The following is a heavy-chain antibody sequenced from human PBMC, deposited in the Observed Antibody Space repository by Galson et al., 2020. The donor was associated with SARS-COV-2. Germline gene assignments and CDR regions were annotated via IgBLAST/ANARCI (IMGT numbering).Heavy chain of an antibody. Sequence: PGGSLRLPCAAPGFTFSTYDMHWVRQAPGKGLEWVSAIGAAGDTYYAGSVKGRFTVSRENAKNSLYLQMNSLRAGDTALYYCAREALGPTTGCFDIWGQGTMVSVSS. J-gene: IGHJ3*02. CDR2: IGAAGDT. D-gene: IGHD1-26*01. V-gene: IGHV3-13*01. CDR1: GFTFSTYD. CDR3: AREALGPTTGCFDI.